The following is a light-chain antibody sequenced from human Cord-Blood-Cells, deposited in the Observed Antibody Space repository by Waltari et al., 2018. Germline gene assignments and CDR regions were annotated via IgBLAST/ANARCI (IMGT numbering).Light chain of an antibody. V-gene: IGKV1-39*01. Sequence: DRVTITCRASQSISSYLNWYQQKPGKAPKLPIYAASSLQSGVPSRFSGSGSRTDFTLTISSLQPEDFATYYCQQSDSTPFTFGPGTKVDIK. CDR2: AAS. CDR1: QSISSY. J-gene: IGKJ3*01. CDR3: QQSDSTPFT.